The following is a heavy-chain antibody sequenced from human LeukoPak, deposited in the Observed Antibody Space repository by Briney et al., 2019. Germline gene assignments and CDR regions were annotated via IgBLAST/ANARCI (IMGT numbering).Heavy chain of an antibody. CDR2: FEPEADKT. CDR3: ATTTTFYDILSEPRSRLLQYYWFDP. J-gene: IGHJ5*02. V-gene: IGHV1-24*01. D-gene: IGHD3-9*01. Sequence: RASVKVSCKVSGYTLTELSIHWVRQGPGKGLEWMGGFEPEADKTIYAQKFQGRVTMTEDISTDTAYMELSSLTSEDTAVYYCATTTTFYDILSEPRSRLLQYYWFDPWGQGTLVTVSS. CDR1: GYTLTELS.